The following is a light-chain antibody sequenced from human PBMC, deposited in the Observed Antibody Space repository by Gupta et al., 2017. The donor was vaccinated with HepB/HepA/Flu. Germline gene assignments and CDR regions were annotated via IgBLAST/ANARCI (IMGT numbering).Light chain of an antibody. CDR2: WAS. CDR3: QQYFSTPFT. CDR1: QSVLLSSSNKNY. V-gene: IGKV4-1*01. J-gene: IGKJ3*01. Sequence: DIVMTQSPAPLAVSLGERATINCKSSQSVLLSSSNKNYLAWYQQKPGQPPKLLFYWASTREYGVPDRFSGSGSGTDFTLTISGLQAEDVAVYYCQQYFSTPFTFAPGTKVDIK.